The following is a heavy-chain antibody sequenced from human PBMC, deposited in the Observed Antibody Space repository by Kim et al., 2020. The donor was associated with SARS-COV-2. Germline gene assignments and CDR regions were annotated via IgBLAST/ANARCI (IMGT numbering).Heavy chain of an antibody. CDR1: GFTFSSYS. V-gene: IGHV3-21*01. D-gene: IGHD3-22*01. J-gene: IGHJ4*02. Sequence: GGSLRLSCAASGFTFSSYSMNWVRQAPGKGLEWVSSISSSSSYIYYADSVKGRFTISRDNAKNSLYLQMNSLRAEDTAVYYCARAIQYDSSGYILDYWGQGTLVTVSS. CDR2: ISSSSSYI. CDR3: ARAIQYDSSGYILDY.